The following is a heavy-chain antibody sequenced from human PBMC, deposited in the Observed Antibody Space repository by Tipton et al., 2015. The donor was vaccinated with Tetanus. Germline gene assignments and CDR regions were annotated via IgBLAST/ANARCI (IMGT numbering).Heavy chain of an antibody. CDR2: IYQTGTT. D-gene: IGHD2/OR15-2a*01. CDR3: ARAAGFLGLTHDF. Sequence: TLSLTCTVSGASFSSRDYYWSWIRKPPGKDLEWIGYIYQTGTTYYNPSLKGRVTISMDRSNTQFSLRLDSLTAADTAVYYCARAAGFLGLTHDFWGRGTLVSVSS. J-gene: IGHJ4*02. V-gene: IGHV4-30-4*01. CDR1: GASFSSRDYY.